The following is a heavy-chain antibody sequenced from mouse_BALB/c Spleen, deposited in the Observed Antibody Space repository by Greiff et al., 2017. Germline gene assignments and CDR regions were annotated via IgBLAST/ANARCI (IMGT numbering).Heavy chain of an antibody. D-gene: IGHD1-2*01. V-gene: IGHV1-7*01. CDR1: GYTFTSYW. Sequence: QVQLQQSGAELAKPGASVKMSCKASGYTFTSYWMHWVKQRPGQGLEWIGYINPSTGYTEYNQKFKDKATLTADKSSSTAYMQLSSLTSEDSAVYYCAREGSGYDFDYWGQGTTLTVSS. CDR3: AREGSGYDFDY. J-gene: IGHJ2*01. CDR2: INPSTGYT.